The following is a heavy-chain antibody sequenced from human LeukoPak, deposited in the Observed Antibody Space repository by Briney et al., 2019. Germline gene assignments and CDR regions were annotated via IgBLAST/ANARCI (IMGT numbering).Heavy chain of an antibody. CDR3: ARAYGDYVAYYFDY. V-gene: IGHV3-21*01. CDR1: GFTFSSYS. J-gene: IGHJ4*02. Sequence: PGGSLRLSCAASGFTFSSYSMNWVRQAPGKGLEWVSSISSSSSYIYYADSVKGRFTISRDNAKNSLYLQMNSLRAEDTAVYYCARAYGDYVAYYFDYWGQGTLVTVSS. CDR2: ISSSSSYI. D-gene: IGHD4-17*01.